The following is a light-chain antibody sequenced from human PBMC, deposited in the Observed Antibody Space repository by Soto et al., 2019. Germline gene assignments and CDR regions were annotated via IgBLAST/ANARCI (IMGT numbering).Light chain of an antibody. V-gene: IGLV2-14*01. CDR3: SSYTSSSTPIV. CDR1: SSDVGGFNY. Sequence: QSVLTQPASVSGSPGQSITISCTGTSSDVGGFNYVSWFQQHPGKAPKLMIYDVSNRPSGVSSRFSGSKSGSTASLTISGLQAEDEADYYCSSYTSSSTPIVFGTGTKLTVL. J-gene: IGLJ1*01. CDR2: DVS.